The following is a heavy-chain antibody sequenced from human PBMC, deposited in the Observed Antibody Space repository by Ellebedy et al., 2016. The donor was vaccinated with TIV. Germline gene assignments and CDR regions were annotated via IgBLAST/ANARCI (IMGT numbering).Heavy chain of an antibody. CDR1: GGSISSYY. V-gene: IGHV4-59*01. CDR3: ALGKVWFGELPTSPFDY. CDR2: IYYSGST. D-gene: IGHD3-10*01. Sequence: MPSETLSLTCTVSGGSISSYYWSWIRQPPGKGLEWIGYIYYSGSTNYNPSLKSRVTISVDTSKNQFPLKLSSVTAADTAVYYCALGKVWFGELPTSPFDYWGQGTLVTVSS. J-gene: IGHJ4*02.